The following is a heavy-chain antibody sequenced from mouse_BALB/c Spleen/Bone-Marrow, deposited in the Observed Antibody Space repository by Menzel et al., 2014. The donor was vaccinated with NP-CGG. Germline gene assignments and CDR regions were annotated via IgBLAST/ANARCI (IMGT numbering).Heavy chain of an antibody. J-gene: IGHJ1*01. V-gene: IGHV2-6-4*01. CDR1: GFSLXRYS. Sequence: VKLQESGPGLVAPSQRLSITCTVSGFSLXRYSVHWVRQPPGKGLEWLGMIWGGGSTDYNSALKSRLSISKDNSKSQVFLKMNSLQTDDTAMYYCARVVATDWYFDVWGAGTTVTVSS. CDR3: ARVVATDWYFDV. CDR2: IWGGGST. D-gene: IGHD1-1*01.